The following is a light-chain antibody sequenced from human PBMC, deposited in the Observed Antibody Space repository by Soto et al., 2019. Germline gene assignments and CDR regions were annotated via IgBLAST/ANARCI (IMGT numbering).Light chain of an antibody. CDR1: QSVRSNY. Sequence: EIVLKQSPDTLSLSPGERATLSCRASQSVRSNYLAWYQQKPGQAPRFLIYDASSRATGIPDRFSGSGSGTDFTLTISRLEPEDFAVYYCQQYGSTPLTFGGVTKVDIK. CDR3: QQYGSTPLT. V-gene: IGKV3-20*01. J-gene: IGKJ4*01. CDR2: DAS.